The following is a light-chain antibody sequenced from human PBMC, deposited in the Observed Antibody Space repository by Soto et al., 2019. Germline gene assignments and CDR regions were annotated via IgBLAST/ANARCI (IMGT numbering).Light chain of an antibody. CDR1: QSVSSN. Sequence: IVLTQSPGPLSLSPGEIAPLSCRAGQSVSSNFAWYPPTPGQAPRLLIYGASTRATGSPARFSGSGAGTEFTLPISSMQSEDFAVYYCQQYNNWPQWTFGQGTKGDI. V-gene: IGKV3-15*01. J-gene: IGKJ1*01. CDR2: GAS. CDR3: QQYNNWPQWT.